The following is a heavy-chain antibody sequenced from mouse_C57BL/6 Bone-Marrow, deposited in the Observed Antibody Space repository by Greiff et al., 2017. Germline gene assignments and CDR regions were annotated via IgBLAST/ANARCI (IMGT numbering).Heavy chain of an antibody. D-gene: IGHD1-1*01. CDR2: IYPRDGSN. CDR3: ARGVLRYLFDY. Sequence: QVQLKESGPELVKPGASVKLSCKASGYTFTSYDINWVKQRPGQGLEWIGWIYPRDGSNKYNEKFKGKATLTVDTSSSTAYMELHSLTSEDSAVYFCARGVLRYLFDYWGQGTTLTVSS. CDR1: GYTFTSYD. J-gene: IGHJ2*01. V-gene: IGHV1-85*01.